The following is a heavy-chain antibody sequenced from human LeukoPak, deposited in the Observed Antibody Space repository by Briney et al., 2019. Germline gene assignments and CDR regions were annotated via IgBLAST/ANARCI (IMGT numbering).Heavy chain of an antibody. D-gene: IGHD3-10*01. CDR2: IYYTGKT. CDR1: GDSVSNGNYY. CDR3: ARSQNYYGSGDY. J-gene: IGHJ4*02. V-gene: IGHV4-61*03. Sequence: PSETLSLTCAVSGDSVSNGNYYWSWLRQPPGKALEWIGYIYYTGKTYYNPSLEGRVTILVDTSRNHFSVKLSSVTAADTAVYYCARSQNYYGSGDYWSQGTLVTVSS.